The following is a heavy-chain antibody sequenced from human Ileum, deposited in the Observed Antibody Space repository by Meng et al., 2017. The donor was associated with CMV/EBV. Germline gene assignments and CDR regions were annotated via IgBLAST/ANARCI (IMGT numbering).Heavy chain of an antibody. CDR1: GGTFSSYA. D-gene: IGHD6-6*01. CDR2: IIPIFGTA. V-gene: IGHV1-69*05. Sequence: KASGGTFSSYAIGWLRQAPGQGLERMGGIIPIFGTANYAQKFQGRVTITTDESTSTAYMELSSLRSEDTAVYYCARISSIAARGGVDYWGQGTLVTVSS. CDR3: ARISSIAARGGVDY. J-gene: IGHJ4*02.